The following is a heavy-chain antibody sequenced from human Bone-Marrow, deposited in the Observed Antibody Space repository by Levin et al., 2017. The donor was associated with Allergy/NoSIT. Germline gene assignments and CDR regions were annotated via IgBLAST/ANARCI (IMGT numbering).Heavy chain of an antibody. J-gene: IGHJ4*02. CDR1: GASITTTKFY. V-gene: IGHV4-39*02. CDR2: VYYVGST. D-gene: IGHD5/OR15-5a*01. Sequence: SETLSLTCSVSGASITTTKFYWGWIRQPPGKGLEWIGSVYYVGSTYHNPSLKSRVTISLDKSNNQFSLRLSSVTASDTAVYYCAREGDGFYDYRTWGENCYFAYWSKGTLVAVSS. CDR3: AREGDGFYDYRTWGENCYFAY.